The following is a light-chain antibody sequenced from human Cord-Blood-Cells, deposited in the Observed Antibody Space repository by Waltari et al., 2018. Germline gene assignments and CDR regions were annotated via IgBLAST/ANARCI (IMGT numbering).Light chain of an antibody. CDR1: SSDVCGYNY. CDR2: DVS. Sequence: QSALTQPASVSGSPGQSITISCTGTSSDVCGYNYVSWYQQHPGKAPKLMIYDVSNRSSGVSNRFSGSKSGNTASLTISGLQAEDEADYYCSSYTSSSTYVFGTGTKVTVL. V-gene: IGLV2-14*01. CDR3: SSYTSSSTYV. J-gene: IGLJ1*01.